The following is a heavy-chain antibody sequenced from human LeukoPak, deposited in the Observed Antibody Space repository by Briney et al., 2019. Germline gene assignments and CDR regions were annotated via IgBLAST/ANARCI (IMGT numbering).Heavy chain of an antibody. Sequence: ASVKVSCKASGYTFTSYDINWVRQATGQGLEWMGWMNPNSGNTGYAQKFQGRVTITRNTSISTAYMELSSLRSEDTAVYYCARVRGWYFGIDYWGQGTLVTVSS. J-gene: IGHJ4*02. V-gene: IGHV1-8*03. D-gene: IGHD6-19*01. CDR2: MNPNSGNT. CDR1: GYTFTSYD. CDR3: ARVRGWYFGIDY.